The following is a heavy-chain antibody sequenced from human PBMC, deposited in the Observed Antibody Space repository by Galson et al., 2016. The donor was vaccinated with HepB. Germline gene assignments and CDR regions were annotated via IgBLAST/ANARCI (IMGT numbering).Heavy chain of an antibody. Sequence: SVKVSCKASGYTFSSFDFNWVRQAPGQGLEWMGWMNPNRGNTGYAQKFQGRVTMTRNTSIRTAYMELSSLSSEDTAVYYCARRGGAVAGCDYWGQGTLVTVSS. CDR2: MNPNRGNT. D-gene: IGHD6-19*01. CDR3: ARRGGAVAGCDY. V-gene: IGHV1-8*01. CDR1: GYTFSSFD. J-gene: IGHJ4*02.